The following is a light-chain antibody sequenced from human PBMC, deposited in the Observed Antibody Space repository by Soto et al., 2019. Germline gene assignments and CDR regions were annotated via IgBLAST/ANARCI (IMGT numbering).Light chain of an antibody. V-gene: IGKV1-5*03. CDR1: QTIIRW. CDR2: AAS. Sequence: DIQMTQSPSTLSASVGDRVTITCRASQTIIRWVAWYQQRPGKAPELLIYAASTLESGVPPRFSGSGSGTEFNLTISNLQPEDFVTYYCQQYNSYATFGQGTKVEIK. CDR3: QQYNSYAT. J-gene: IGKJ1*01.